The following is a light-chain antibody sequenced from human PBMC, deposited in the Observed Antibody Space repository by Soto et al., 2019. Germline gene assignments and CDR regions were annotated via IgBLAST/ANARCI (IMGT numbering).Light chain of an antibody. CDR1: SSDVGGYNY. J-gene: IGLJ3*02. CDR2: EVS. CDR3: SSYTSSSTPNWV. V-gene: IGLV2-14*01. Sequence: QSALTQPASVSGSPGQGSTISCTGTSSDVGGYNYVSWYQQHPGKAPKLMIYEVSNRPSGVSNLFSGSKSGNTASLTISGLQAEDESDYYCSSYTSSSTPNWVFGGGTKLTVL.